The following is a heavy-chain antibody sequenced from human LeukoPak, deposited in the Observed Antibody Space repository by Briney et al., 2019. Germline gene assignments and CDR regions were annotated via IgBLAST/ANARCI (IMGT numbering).Heavy chain of an antibody. CDR3: ATVGVTSMYYYYYMDV. J-gene: IGHJ6*03. CDR2: INPNSGGT. Sequence: ASVKVSCKASGYTFTGYYMHWVRQAPGQGLEWMGWINPNSGGTNYAQKFQGRVTMTRDTSISTAYMELSRLRSDDTAVYYCATVGVTSMYYYYYMDVWGQGTLVTVSS. D-gene: IGHD3-10*01. CDR1: GYTFTGYY. V-gene: IGHV1-2*02.